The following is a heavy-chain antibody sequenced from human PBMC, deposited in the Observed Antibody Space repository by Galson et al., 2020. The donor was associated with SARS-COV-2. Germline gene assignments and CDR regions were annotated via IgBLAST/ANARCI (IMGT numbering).Heavy chain of an antibody. Sequence: SETLSLTCSVSGGSITSGGYSWTWIRQSPGKGLEWIGSVYQSGATHYNPSLKSRLTISMDRSKNQLSLKLTSVTAAATAVYYCARRYISGLSPYWYLDLWCRGTLVTVAS. CDR2: VYQSGAT. J-gene: IGHJ2*01. V-gene: IGHV4-30-2*06. CDR3: ARRYISGLSPYWYLDL. D-gene: IGHD5-18*01. CDR1: GGSITSGGYS.